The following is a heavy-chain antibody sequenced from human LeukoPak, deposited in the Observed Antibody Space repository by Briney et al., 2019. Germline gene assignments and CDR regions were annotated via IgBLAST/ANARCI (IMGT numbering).Heavy chain of an antibody. J-gene: IGHJ4*02. V-gene: IGHV3-23*01. CDR1: GFTFSSHA. CDR2: ISGSGYNT. D-gene: IGHD2-2*01. Sequence: PGGSLRLSCAASGFTFSSHALSWVRQAPGKGLEWVSSISGSGYNTYYADSVKGRFTISRDNSKNTVYLQMNSLRAEDTAVYYCAKDPYGTSYFDYWGQGTLVTVSS. CDR3: AKDPYGTSYFDY.